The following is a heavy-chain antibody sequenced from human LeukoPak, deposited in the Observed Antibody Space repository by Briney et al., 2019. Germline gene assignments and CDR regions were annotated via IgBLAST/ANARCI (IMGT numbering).Heavy chain of an antibody. Sequence: PGESLRLSCAASGFTFSSYGMHWVRQAPGKGLEWVAVISYDGNNKYYADSVKGRFTISRDNSKNTLYLQMNSLRAEDTAVYYCAKDGPRAPAATYYYYYMGVWGKGTTVTVSS. D-gene: IGHD2-2*01. CDR1: GFTFSSYG. V-gene: IGHV3-30*18. J-gene: IGHJ6*03. CDR3: AKDGPRAPAATYYYYYMGV. CDR2: ISYDGNNK.